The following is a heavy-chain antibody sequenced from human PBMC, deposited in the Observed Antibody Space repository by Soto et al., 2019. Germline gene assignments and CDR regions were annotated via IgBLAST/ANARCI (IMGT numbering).Heavy chain of an antibody. Sequence: QVQLQESGPGLVKPSETLSLTCTVSGGSISSYYWSWIRQPPGKGLEWIGYIYYSGSTNYNPSLKSRVTISVDTSKNQFSLKLSSVTAADTAVYYCARVLGYCSSTSSLTNWFDPWGQGTLVTVSS. CDR1: GGSISSYY. CDR2: IYYSGST. CDR3: ARVLGYCSSTSSLTNWFDP. V-gene: IGHV4-59*01. J-gene: IGHJ5*02. D-gene: IGHD2-2*01.